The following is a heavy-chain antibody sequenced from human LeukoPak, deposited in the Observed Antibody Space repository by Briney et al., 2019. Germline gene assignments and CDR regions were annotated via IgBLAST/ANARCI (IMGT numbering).Heavy chain of an antibody. CDR3: ARSKGGAQREYGMDV. D-gene: IGHD6-25*01. CDR1: GFSFSSYV. J-gene: IGHJ6*02. V-gene: IGHV3-64*01. Sequence: PGGSLRVSCAASGFSFSSYVMHWVRQAPGKGLEFVSTISSNGVNTYYANSVKGRFTISRDNAKNSLYLEMNSLRAEDTAVYYCARSKGGAQREYGMDVWGQGTTVTVSS. CDR2: ISSNGVNT.